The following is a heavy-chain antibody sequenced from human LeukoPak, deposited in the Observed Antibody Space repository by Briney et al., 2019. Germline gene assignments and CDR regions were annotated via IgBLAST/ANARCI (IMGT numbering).Heavy chain of an antibody. V-gene: IGHV3-23*01. CDR2: ISGSGGST. D-gene: IGHD2-21*01. Sequence: GGALRLSCAASGFTFSSYAMSWVRQAPGKGLEWVSAISGSGGSTYYADSVKGRFTISRDNSKNTLYLQMNSLRAEDTAVYYCAKIAEAVSSNYYFDYWGQGTLVTVSS. CDR1: GFTFSSYA. CDR3: AKIAEAVSSNYYFDY. J-gene: IGHJ4*02.